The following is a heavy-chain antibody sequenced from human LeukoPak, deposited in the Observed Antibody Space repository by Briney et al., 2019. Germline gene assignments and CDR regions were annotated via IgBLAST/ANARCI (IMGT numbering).Heavy chain of an antibody. CDR3: ARDKQHSYGRYFDH. CDR2: MQSTGNS. D-gene: IGHD5-18*01. V-gene: IGHV4-59*01. CDR1: ADSISTYH. Sequence: SETLSLTCSVSADSISTYHWNWIRKPPGKGLEWIAYMQSTGNSKYNPSLRNRVTMFVDKSNNQVALILRSVTAADTAVYYCARDKQHSYGRYFDHWGQGARVTVSS. J-gene: IGHJ4*02.